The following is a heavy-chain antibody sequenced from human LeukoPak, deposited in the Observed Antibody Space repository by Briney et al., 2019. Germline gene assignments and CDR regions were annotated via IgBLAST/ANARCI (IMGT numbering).Heavy chain of an antibody. D-gene: IGHD1-26*01. V-gene: IGHV3-66*04. CDR2: IHGNGNT. CDR1: GFTVSSNY. Sequence: GGSLRLSCAASGFTVSSNYMSWDRQAPGKGLEWVSVIHGNGNTYYADSVKGRFTISRDNSKNTLYLQMNSLRAEDTAVYYCARPSLNSGSYFDYWGQGTLVTVSS. CDR3: ARPSLNSGSYFDY. J-gene: IGHJ4*02.